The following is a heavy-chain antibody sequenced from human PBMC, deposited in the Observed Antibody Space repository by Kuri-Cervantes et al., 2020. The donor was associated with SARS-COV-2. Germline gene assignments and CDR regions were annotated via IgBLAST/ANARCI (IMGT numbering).Heavy chain of an antibody. CDR3: ARRAYGEQVDYYYMDV. V-gene: IGHV5-51*01. Sequence: GESLKISCKGSGYSFTSYWIGWVRQMPGKGLEWMGIIYPGDSDTRYSSSFQGQVTISADKSISTAFLQWSSLKASDTAMYYCARRAYGEQVDYYYMDVWGKGTTVTVSS. CDR1: GYSFTSYW. D-gene: IGHD4-17*01. J-gene: IGHJ6*03. CDR2: IYPGDSDT.